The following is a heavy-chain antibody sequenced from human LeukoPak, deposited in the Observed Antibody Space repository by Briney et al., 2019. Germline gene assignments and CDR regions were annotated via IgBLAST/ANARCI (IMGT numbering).Heavy chain of an antibody. CDR3: ARGVPYSNYAHDDYYYYMDV. CDR2: IIPIFGTA. CDR1: GGTFSSYA. Sequence: VAXVKVSCKASGGTFSSYAISWVRQAPGQGLEWMGGIIPIFGTANYAQKFQGRVTITTDESTSTAYMELSSLRSEDTAVYYCARGVPYSNYAHDDYYYYMDVWGKGTTVTVSS. J-gene: IGHJ6*03. V-gene: IGHV1-69*05. D-gene: IGHD4-11*01.